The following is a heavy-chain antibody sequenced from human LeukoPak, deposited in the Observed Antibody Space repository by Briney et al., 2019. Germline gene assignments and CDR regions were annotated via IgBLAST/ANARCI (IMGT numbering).Heavy chain of an antibody. D-gene: IGHD6-19*01. CDR3: ARDATPSSSGWYGFDY. Sequence: ASVKVSCKASGYTFTSYYMHWVRQALGQGLEWMGIINPSGGSTSYAQKFQGRVTMTRDTSTSTVYMELSSLRSEDTAVYYCARDATPSSSGWYGFDYWGQGTLVTVSS. CDR1: GYTFTSYY. J-gene: IGHJ4*02. V-gene: IGHV1-46*01. CDR2: INPSGGST.